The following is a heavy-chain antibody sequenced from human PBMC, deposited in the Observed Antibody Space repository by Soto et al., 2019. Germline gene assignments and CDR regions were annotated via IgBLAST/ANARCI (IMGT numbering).Heavy chain of an antibody. CDR2: IYYSGST. D-gene: IGHD2-15*01. CDR3: ATASVSTYGGPYYYYGLDV. V-gene: IGHV4-59*08. CDR1: GGSISSYY. J-gene: IGHJ6*02. Sequence: AETLSLTCTVSGGSISSYYWSWIRQPPGKGLEWIGYIYYSGSTKYNPSLKSRVTISVDTSKNQFSLKVRSVTAADTAVYYCATASVSTYGGPYYYYGLDVWGQGTTVTVSS.